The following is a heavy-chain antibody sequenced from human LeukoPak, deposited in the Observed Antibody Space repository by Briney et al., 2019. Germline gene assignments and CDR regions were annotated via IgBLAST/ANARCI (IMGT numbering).Heavy chain of an antibody. CDR3: TRQNYDSSGSDI. J-gene: IGHJ3*02. CDR2: IRSKANSYAT. Sequence: GGSLRLSCAASGFTFSGSAMHWVRQASGNGLEWVGRIRSKANSYATAYAASVKGRFTISRDDSKNTAYLQMNSLKTEDTAVYYCTRQNYDSSGSDIWGQRTMVTVSS. CDR1: GFTFSGSA. V-gene: IGHV3-73*01. D-gene: IGHD3-22*01.